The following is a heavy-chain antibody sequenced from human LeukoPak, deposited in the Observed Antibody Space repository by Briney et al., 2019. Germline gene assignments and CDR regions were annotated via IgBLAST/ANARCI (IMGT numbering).Heavy chain of an antibody. CDR2: ISYDGSNK. CDR1: GLTFSRYG. J-gene: IGHJ4*02. Sequence: PGRSLRLSCAAPGLTFSRYGMHWVRQAPGKGLGWVAVISYDGSNKYYADSVKGRFSISRDNSKNTLYLQMNSLRAEDTAVYCCAKDRGYFDNWGQGTLVTVSS. CDR3: AKDRGYFDN. V-gene: IGHV3-30*18.